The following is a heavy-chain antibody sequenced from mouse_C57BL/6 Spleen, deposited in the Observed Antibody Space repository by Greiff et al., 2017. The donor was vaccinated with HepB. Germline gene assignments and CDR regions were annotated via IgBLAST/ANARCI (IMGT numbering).Heavy chain of an antibody. V-gene: IGHV1-52*01. CDR2: IDPSDSET. D-gene: IGHD1-1*01. J-gene: IGHJ4*01. Sequence: QVQLQQPGAELVRPGSSVKLSCKASGYTFTSYWMHWVKQRPIQGLEWIGNIDPSDSETHYNQKFKDKATLTVDKSSSTAYMQLSSLTSEDSAVYYGASHYGSSYYYAMDYWGQGTSVTVSS. CDR3: ASHYGSSYYYAMDY. CDR1: GYTFTSYW.